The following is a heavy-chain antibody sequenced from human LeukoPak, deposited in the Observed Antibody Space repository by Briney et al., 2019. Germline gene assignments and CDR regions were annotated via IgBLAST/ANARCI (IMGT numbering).Heavy chain of an antibody. Sequence: SETLSLTCAVYGGSFSGYYWSWIRQPPGKGLEWIGEINHSGSTNYNPSLKSRVTISVDTSKNQFSLKLSSVTAADTAVYYCARGRRLLDWGQGTLVTVSS. V-gene: IGHV4-34*01. D-gene: IGHD2-15*01. CDR1: GGSFSGYY. CDR2: INHSGST. J-gene: IGHJ4*02. CDR3: ARGRRLLD.